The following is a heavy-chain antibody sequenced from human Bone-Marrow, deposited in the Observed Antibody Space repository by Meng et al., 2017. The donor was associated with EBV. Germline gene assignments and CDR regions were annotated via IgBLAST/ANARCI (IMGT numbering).Heavy chain of an antibody. D-gene: IGHD2/OR15-2a*01. Sequence: QLQLQESGSGLVKPSQTLSLTCAVSGGSISSGDYSWSWIRQPPGKGLEWIGNIYHSGSTFYNSSLNSRVTISVDRSKNQFSLKLTSVTAADTAVYYCARGNTFPEYYFGYWGQGTLVTVSS. CDR1: GGSISSGDYS. CDR2: IYHSGST. V-gene: IGHV4-30-2*01. CDR3: ARGNTFPEYYFGY. J-gene: IGHJ4*02.